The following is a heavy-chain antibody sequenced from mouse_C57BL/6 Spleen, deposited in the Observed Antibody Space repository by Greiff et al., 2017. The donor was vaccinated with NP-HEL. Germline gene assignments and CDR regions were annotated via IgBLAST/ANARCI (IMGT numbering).Heavy chain of an antibody. CDR3: ARSEGYYGSSPDY. J-gene: IGHJ2*01. CDR1: GYTFTSYW. V-gene: IGHV1-69*01. D-gene: IGHD1-1*01. Sequence: QVQLQQPGAELVMPGASVKLSCKASGYTFTSYWMHWVKQRPGQGLEWIGEIDPSDSYTNYNQKFKGKSTLTVDKSSSTAYMQLSSLTSEDSAVYYCARSEGYYGSSPDYWGQGTTLTVSS. CDR2: IDPSDSYT.